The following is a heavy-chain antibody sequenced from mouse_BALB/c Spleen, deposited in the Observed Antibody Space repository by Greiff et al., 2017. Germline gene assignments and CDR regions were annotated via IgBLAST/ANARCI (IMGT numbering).Heavy chain of an antibody. J-gene: IGHJ2*01. CDR1: GYSITSGYY. CDR3: ARVQGYIHFDY. CDR2: ISYDGSN. V-gene: IGHV3-6*02. Sequence: ESGPGLVKPSQSLSLTCSVTGYSITSGYYWNWIRQFPGNKLEWMGYISYDGSNNYNPSLKNRISITRDTSKNQFFLKLNSVTTEDTATYYCARVQGYIHFDYWGQGTTLTVSS. D-gene: IGHD3-1*01.